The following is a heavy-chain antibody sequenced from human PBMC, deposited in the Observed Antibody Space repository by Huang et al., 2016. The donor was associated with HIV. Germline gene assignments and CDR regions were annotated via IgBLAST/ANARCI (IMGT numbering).Heavy chain of an antibody. CDR3: AKESRWFSDFDH. Sequence: QVHLVESGGGVVQPGGSLRLSCAASGFKLSGFGMHLVRQAPGKGLVCVSFISYDGRSQFYTDSVKGRFTISRDNSDNTLSLQMKGLRPDDTAVYYCAKESRWFSDFDHWGQGVLVSVSS. J-gene: IGHJ4*02. CDR2: ISYDGRSQ. D-gene: IGHD2-15*01. V-gene: IGHV3-30*18. CDR1: GFKLSGFG.